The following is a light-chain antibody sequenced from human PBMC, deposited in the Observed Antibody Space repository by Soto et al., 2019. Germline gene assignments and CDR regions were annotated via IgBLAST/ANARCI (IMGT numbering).Light chain of an antibody. CDR3: QQYYSLWT. Sequence: DIVMTQSPDSLAVSLGERATINCKSSQSVLYSSNNKNYLAWYQQEPGQPPKLLIYWASTRESGVPDRFSGSGSGTDFTLTISSLQAEDVAVYYCQQYYSLWTFGQGTKVEIK. CDR1: QSVLYSSNNKNY. J-gene: IGKJ1*01. V-gene: IGKV4-1*01. CDR2: WAS.